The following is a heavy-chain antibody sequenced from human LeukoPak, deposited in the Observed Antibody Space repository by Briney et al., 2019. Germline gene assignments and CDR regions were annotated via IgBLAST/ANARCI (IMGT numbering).Heavy chain of an antibody. J-gene: IGHJ4*02. Sequence: GGSLRLSCAAPEFTFSTYAMSWVRQAPGKGLEWLSAIIANGGRTYYADSVKGRFTISRDNFKNTSYLQMNSRRAEDTAVYYCARSKYTSVWYDYWGQGTLVTVSS. CDR1: EFTFSTYA. CDR2: IIANGGRT. D-gene: IGHD6-19*01. CDR3: ARSKYTSVWYDY. V-gene: IGHV3-23*01.